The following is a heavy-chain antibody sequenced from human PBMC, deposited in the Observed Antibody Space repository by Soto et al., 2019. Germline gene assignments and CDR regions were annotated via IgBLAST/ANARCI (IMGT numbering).Heavy chain of an antibody. D-gene: IGHD2-15*01. CDR3: ARGHTCSGGSCTWGSGYFDY. V-gene: IGHV1-69*02. CDR1: GGTFSSYT. J-gene: IGHJ4*02. Sequence: QVQLVQSGAEVKKPGSSVKVSCKASGGTFSSYTISWVRQAPGQGLEWMGRIIPILGIANYAQKFQGRVTITGEKSTSTAYMELSSVRSEDTAVYYFARGHTCSGGSCTWGSGYFDYWGQGTLVTVSS. CDR2: IIPILGIA.